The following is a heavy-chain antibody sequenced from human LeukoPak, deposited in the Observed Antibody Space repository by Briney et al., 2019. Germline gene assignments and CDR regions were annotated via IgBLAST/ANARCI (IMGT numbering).Heavy chain of an antibody. D-gene: IGHD3-22*01. Sequence: GESLQISCKGSGYSFTSYWIGWVRQMPGKGLEWMGIIYPGDSDTRYSPSFQGQVTISADKSISTAYLQWSSLKASDTAMYYCARQTYDSSGYYPPYYYYGMDVGGQGTTVTVSS. CDR1: GYSFTSYW. CDR2: IYPGDSDT. J-gene: IGHJ6*02. CDR3: ARQTYDSSGYYPPYYYYGMDV. V-gene: IGHV5-51*01.